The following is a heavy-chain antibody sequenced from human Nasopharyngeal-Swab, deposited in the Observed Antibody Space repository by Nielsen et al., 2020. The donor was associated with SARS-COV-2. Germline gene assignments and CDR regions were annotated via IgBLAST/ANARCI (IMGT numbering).Heavy chain of an antibody. CDR1: GFSFSGYA. Sequence: GESLKISCAASGFSFSGYAMTWVRQAPGKGLEWVSTISDSGGSTYYADSVKGRFTISRDNSKNTLYLQMNSLRAEDTAAYYCAKGRTVTAIYFDYWGQGTLVTVSS. V-gene: IGHV3-23*01. CDR2: ISDSGGST. CDR3: AKGRTVTAIYFDY. J-gene: IGHJ4*02. D-gene: IGHD4-17*01.